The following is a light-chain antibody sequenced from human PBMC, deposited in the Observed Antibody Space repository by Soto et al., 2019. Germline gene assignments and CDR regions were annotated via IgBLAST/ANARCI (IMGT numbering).Light chain of an antibody. CDR1: RTISSW. Sequence: DIQITQSPSTLSGSVGDRVTITCRASRTISSWLAWYQQKPGKAPKLLIYKASHLENGVPSRFSGSGSGTEFTLTISSLQPGDFATYYCQHYNTYPWTFGQGTKVDIK. CDR2: KAS. CDR3: QHYNTYPWT. J-gene: IGKJ1*01. V-gene: IGKV1-5*03.